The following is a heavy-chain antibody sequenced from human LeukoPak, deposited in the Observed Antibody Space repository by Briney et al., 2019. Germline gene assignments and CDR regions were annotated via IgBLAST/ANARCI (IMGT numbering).Heavy chain of an antibody. CDR1: GGSISDYH. V-gene: IGHV4-59*01. Sequence: SETLSLTCTVSGGSISDYHWTWIRQSPGKTLEWIGCTHKSGSTHYNPSLKSRVTISVDTSKNQFSLKLSSVTAADTAVYYCARARNYYDSSDYYYEGDAFDIWGQGTMVTVSS. CDR3: ARARNYYDSSDYYYEGDAFDI. D-gene: IGHD3-22*01. J-gene: IGHJ3*02. CDR2: THKSGST.